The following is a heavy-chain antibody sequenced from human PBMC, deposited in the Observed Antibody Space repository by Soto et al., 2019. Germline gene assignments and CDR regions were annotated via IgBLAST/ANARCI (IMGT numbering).Heavy chain of an antibody. Sequence: VESGGGLVKPGGSLRLSCRTSGFSFSKAWMRWVRQAPGKGLEWVGRIRSNADGGTVEYAAPVKGRFIISRDNSKNTLFLHMSNLRAEDTAMYYCTIVRVADSALDHWGQGTLVTVSS. D-gene: IGHD3-10*02. CDR3: TIVRVADSALDH. CDR2: IRSNADGGTV. J-gene: IGHJ4*02. V-gene: IGHV3-15*01. CDR1: GFSFSKAW.